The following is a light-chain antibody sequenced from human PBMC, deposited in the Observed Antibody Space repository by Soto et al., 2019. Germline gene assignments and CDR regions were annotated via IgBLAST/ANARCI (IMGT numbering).Light chain of an antibody. CDR1: QTVSSNY. CDR3: QQYRMSPNT. CDR2: GAS. V-gene: IGKV3-20*01. J-gene: IGKJ5*01. Sequence: EIVLTQSPGTLSLSPGERATLSCRASQTVSSNYLAWYQQKPGQPPRLLIYGASSRAAGIPDRFSGSGSGTDFTLTISRLEPEDFAVYYCQQYRMSPNTFGQGTRLDI.